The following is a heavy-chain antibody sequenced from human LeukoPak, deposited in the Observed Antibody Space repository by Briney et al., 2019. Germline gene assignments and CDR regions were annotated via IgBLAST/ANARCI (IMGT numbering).Heavy chain of an antibody. Sequence: ASVKVSCKASGYTFTGYYIHWVRQAPGQGLERMGRINPNSGDTNYAQKFQGRVTMTKDTSINTAYMELSRLRSDDTTVYYCARAYYYATSAADYWGQGTLVTVSS. CDR2: INPNSGDT. V-gene: IGHV1-2*06. J-gene: IGHJ4*02. CDR1: GYTFTGYY. CDR3: ARAYYYATSAADY. D-gene: IGHD3-22*01.